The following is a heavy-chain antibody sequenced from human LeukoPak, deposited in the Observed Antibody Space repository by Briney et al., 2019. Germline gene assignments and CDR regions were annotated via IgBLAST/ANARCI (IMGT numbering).Heavy chain of an antibody. V-gene: IGHV4-38-2*01. CDR3: ARRYSNSYFDY. Sequence: SETLSLTCAVSGYSISSGYYWGWIRQPPVKGLEWIGNVYQSGITYYNASLKSRVTISVDTSKNQFSLKLNSVTAADTAVYYCARRYSNSYFDYWGQGTLVTVSS. J-gene: IGHJ4*02. D-gene: IGHD4-11*01. CDR1: GYSISSGYY. CDR2: VYQSGIT.